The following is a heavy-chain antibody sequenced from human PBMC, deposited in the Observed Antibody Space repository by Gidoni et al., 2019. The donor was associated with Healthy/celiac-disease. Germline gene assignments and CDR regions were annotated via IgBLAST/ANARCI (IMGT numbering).Heavy chain of an antibody. V-gene: IGHV3-9*01. CDR3: AAITWYSSAWNVDY. CDR2: ISWNSGSI. J-gene: IGHJ4*02. Sequence: VRQAAVKGLEWVSGISWNSGSIGYADSVKGRFTIARDNAKNSLYLQMNSLRAEDTALYYCAAITWYSSAWNVDYWGQGTLVTV. D-gene: IGHD6-19*01.